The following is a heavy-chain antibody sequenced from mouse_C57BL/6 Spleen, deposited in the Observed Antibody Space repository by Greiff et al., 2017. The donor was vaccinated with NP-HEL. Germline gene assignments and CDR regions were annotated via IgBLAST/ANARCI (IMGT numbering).Heavy chain of an antibody. J-gene: IGHJ2*01. CDR2: IYPGSGNT. CDR1: GYTFTDYY. V-gene: IGHV1-76*01. Sequence: VQLQESGAELVRPGASVKLSCKASGYTFTDYYINWVKQRPGQGLEWIARIYPGSGNTYYNEKFKGKATLTAEKSSSTAYMQLSSLTSEDSAVYFCAREGEDYDVGYYFDYWGQGTTLTVSS. D-gene: IGHD2-4*01. CDR3: AREGEDYDVGYYFDY.